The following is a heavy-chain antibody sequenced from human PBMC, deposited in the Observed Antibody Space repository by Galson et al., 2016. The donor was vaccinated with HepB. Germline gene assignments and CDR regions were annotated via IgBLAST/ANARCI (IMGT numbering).Heavy chain of an antibody. CDR3: ARGATVGARVWFDP. CDR2: ISTARGNT. V-gene: IGHV1-18*01. CDR1: DYTFTNYG. D-gene: IGHD1-26*01. J-gene: IGHJ5*02. Sequence: SVKVSCKASDYTFTNYGISWVRQAPGQGLEWMGWISTARGNTNYAQKFQGRVTMTTDTSTSTAYMELGSLTSDDTAVYYCARGATVGARVWFDPWGQGTLVTVSS.